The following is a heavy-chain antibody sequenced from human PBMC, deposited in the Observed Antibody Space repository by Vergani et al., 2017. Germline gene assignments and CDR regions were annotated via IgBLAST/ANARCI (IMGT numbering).Heavy chain of an antibody. Sequence: QVQLQESGPGLVKPSGTLSLTCAVSGGSISSSNWWSWVRQPPGKGLEWIGEIYHSGSTNYNPSLKSRVTISVDTSKNQFSLKLSSVTAAATAVYYCARRPVRRSTVVTRPVDYWGQGTLVTVSS. V-gene: IGHV4-4*02. CDR1: GGSISSSNW. CDR2: IYHSGST. J-gene: IGHJ4*02. CDR3: ARRPVRRSTVVTRPVDY. D-gene: IGHD4-23*01.